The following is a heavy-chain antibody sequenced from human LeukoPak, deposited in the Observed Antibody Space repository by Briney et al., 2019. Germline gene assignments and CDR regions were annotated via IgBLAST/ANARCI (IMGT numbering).Heavy chain of an antibody. CDR3: ANLDWSSSAY. CDR2: LNSATT. D-gene: IGHD3/OR15-3a*01. J-gene: IGHJ4*02. V-gene: IGHV3-23*01. CDR1: GFTFSNSG. Sequence: GGCLRLSCAASGFTFSNSGMSWVRQAPGKGLEWVSGLNSATTYYADSVKGRSITSRDNSKNTLYLQMNSLRAEDSAVYYCANLDWSSSAYWGQGTLVTVSS.